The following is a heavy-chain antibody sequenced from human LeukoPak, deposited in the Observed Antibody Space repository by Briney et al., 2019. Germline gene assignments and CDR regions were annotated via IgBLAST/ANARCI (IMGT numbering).Heavy chain of an antibody. CDR3: ARALVAGVTLNALDI. Sequence: PGGSLRLSWAASGFSFSSYWMHWVRQAPGKGLVWVARIQYDGSTTNYADSVKGRFTISRDNAKKTLYVQMNSLRAEDTAVYYCARALVAGVTLNALDIWGQGTMVTVSS. CDR1: GFSFSSYW. V-gene: IGHV3-74*01. D-gene: IGHD2-15*01. CDR2: IQYDGSTT. J-gene: IGHJ3*02.